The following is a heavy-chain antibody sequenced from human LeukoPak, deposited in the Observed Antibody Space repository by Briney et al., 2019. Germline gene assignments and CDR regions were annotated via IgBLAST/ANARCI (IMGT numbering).Heavy chain of an antibody. CDR3: AKRGVVIRVILVGFHKEAYYFDS. Sequence: GGSLRLSCAASGFTFGSYAMSWVRQAPGKGLEWVSAISGSGGSTYYADSVKGRFTISRDNPKNTLYLQMNSLRAEDTAVYFCAKRGVVIRVILVGFHKEAYYFDSWGQGALVTVSS. D-gene: IGHD3-22*01. V-gene: IGHV3-23*01. J-gene: IGHJ4*02. CDR2: ISGSGGST. CDR1: GFTFGSYA.